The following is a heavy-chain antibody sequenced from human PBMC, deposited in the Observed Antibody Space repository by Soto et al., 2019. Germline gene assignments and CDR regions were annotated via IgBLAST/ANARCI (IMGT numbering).Heavy chain of an antibody. CDR3: ARVPIGYYDSSGPQRTGYFDL. CDR1: GYTFNGYY. CDR2: INPNSGGT. V-gene: IGHV1-2*02. J-gene: IGHJ2*01. D-gene: IGHD3-22*01. Sequence: QVQMVQSGAEVKKPGASVKVSCKASGYTFNGYYMHWVRQAPGQGLEWMGWINPNSGGTNYAQKVQGSVTMTRDTSISAAYVGLSRLRSDDTAVYYCARVPIGYYDSSGPQRTGYFDLCGRGTLVTVSS.